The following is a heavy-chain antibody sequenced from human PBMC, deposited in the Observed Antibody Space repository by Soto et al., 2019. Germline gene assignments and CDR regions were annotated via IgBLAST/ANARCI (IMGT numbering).Heavy chain of an antibody. V-gene: IGHV1-8*01. CDR2: MNPNSGNT. CDR3: AQTLRGDGYNYYYYGMDV. D-gene: IGHD3-10*01. CDR1: GYTFTSYD. Sequence: ASVKVSCKASGYTFTSYDINWVRQATGQGLEWMGWMNPNSGNTGYAQKFQGRVTMTRNTSISTAYMELSSLRSEDTAVYYCAQTLRGDGYNYYYYGMDVWGQGTTVTVS. J-gene: IGHJ6*02.